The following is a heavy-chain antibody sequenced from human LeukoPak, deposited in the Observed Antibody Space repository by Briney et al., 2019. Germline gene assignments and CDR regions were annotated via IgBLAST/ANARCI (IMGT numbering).Heavy chain of an antibody. D-gene: IGHD6-13*01. CDR1: GGSISSSNW. CDR3: ARDDTGQQLAYFDY. V-gene: IGHV4-4*02. J-gene: IGHJ4*02. CDR2: IYHSGST. Sequence: SGTLSLTCAVSGGSISSSNWWSWVRQPPGKGLEWIGEIYHSGSTNYNPSLKSRVTISVDKSKNQLSLKLSSVTAADTAVYYCARDDTGQQLAYFDYWGQGTLVTVSS.